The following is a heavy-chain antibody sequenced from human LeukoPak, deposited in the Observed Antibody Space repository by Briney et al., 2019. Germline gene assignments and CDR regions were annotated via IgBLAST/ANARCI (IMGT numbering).Heavy chain of an antibody. J-gene: IGHJ4*02. CDR1: GYTFTSYY. D-gene: IGHD3-10*01. CDR3: ARSTMVRGVISF. V-gene: IGHV1-46*01. CDR2: INPSGGST. Sequence: ASVKVSCKASGYTFTSYYMHWVRQAPGQGLEWMGIINPSGGSTSYAQKFQGRVTMTRDTSTSTVYMELSSLRSGDTAVYYCARSTMVRGVISFWGQGTLVTVSS.